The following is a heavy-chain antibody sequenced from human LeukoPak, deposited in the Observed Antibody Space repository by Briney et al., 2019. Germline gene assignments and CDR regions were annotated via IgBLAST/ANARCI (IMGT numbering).Heavy chain of an antibody. CDR2: IYYSGST. D-gene: IGHD3-22*01. J-gene: IGHJ6*03. Sequence: SETLSLTCTVSGGSISSSRYYWGWIRQPPGKGLEWIGSIYYSGSTYYNPSLKSRVTISVDTSKNQFSLKLSSVTAADTAVYYCATIITTYYMDVWGKGTTVTVSS. CDR1: GGSISSSRYY. CDR3: ATIITTYYMDV. V-gene: IGHV4-39*01.